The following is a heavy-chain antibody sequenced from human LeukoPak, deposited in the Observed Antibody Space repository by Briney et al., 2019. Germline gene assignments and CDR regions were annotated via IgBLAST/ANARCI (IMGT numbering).Heavy chain of an antibody. CDR1: GGTFSSYA. CDR2: IIPILGTA. V-gene: IGHV1-69*05. Sequence: ASVKVSCKASGGTFSSYAISWVRQAPGQGLEWMGRIIPILGTANYAQKFQGRVTITTDESTSTAYMDLSSLRSEDTAVYYCARGTKGDAFDIWGQGTMVTVSS. J-gene: IGHJ3*02. CDR3: ARGTKGDAFDI.